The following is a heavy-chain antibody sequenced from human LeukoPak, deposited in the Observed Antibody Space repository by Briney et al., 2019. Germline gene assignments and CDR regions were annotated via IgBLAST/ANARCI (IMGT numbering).Heavy chain of an antibody. CDR1: GYTFTSYA. Sequence: ASVKVSCKASGYTFTSYAMHWVRQAPGQRLEWMGWINAGNGNTKYSQKFQGRVTITRDTSASAAYMELSSLRSEDTAVYYCARVPDIISAWFDPWGQGTLVTVSS. CDR2: INAGNGNT. D-gene: IGHD3-10*01. CDR3: ARVPDIISAWFDP. V-gene: IGHV1-3*01. J-gene: IGHJ5*02.